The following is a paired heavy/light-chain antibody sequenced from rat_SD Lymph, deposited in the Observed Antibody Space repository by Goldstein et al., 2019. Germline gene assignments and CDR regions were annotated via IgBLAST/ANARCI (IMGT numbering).Heavy chain of an antibody. CDR1: GFSLTSYH. CDR2: IWGDGST. V-gene: IGHV2-32*01. D-gene: IGHD1-11*01. CDR3: ARAPRD. J-gene: IGHJ2*01. Sequence: QVQLKESGPGLVKPSETLSLTCTVSGFSLTSYHVSWVRQPPGKGLEWMGVIWGDGSTAYNSALKSRLSISRDTSKSQVFLKMSSLKTEDTATYYCARAPRDWGQGVMVTVSS.
Light chain of an antibody. CDR3: QNGLSTPLT. Sequence: DIQMTQSPTSLAASVGESVTITCLASEDIYGSLVWYQQKPGKSPQLLIYGATILEDGIPSRFSGSGSDTQYSLKINSLQPEDFASYYCQNGLSTPLTFGSGTKLEIK. CDR1: EDIYGS. CDR2: GAT. J-gene: IGKJ5*01. V-gene: IGKV12S29*01.